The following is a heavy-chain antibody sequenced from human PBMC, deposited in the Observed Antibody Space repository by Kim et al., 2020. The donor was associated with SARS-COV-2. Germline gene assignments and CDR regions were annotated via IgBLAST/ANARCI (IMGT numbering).Heavy chain of an antibody. J-gene: IGHJ6*02. CDR2: TYYRSKWYN. CDR3: AREWGYSSSSFEWDYYYGMDV. CDR1: GDSVSSNSAA. Sequence: SQTLSLTCAISGDSVSSNSAAWNWIRQSPSRGLEWLGRTYYRSKWYNDYAVSVKSRITINPDTSKNQFSLQLNSVTPEDTAVYYCAREWGYSSSSFEWDYYYGMDVWGQGTTVTVSS. V-gene: IGHV6-1*01. D-gene: IGHD6-6*01.